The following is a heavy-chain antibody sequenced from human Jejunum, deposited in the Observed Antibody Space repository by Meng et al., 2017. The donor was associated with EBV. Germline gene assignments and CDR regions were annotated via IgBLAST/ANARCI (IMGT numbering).Heavy chain of an antibody. V-gene: IGHV3-21*01. J-gene: IGHJ3*02. CDR2: ISTTSRHI. D-gene: IGHD2/OR15-2a*01. CDR1: GFTFSTYS. CDR3: ARGTTTYQRVDAFDI. Sequence: EVQLVESGGGLVKPGGSLRLSCAASGFTFSTYSMDWVRQAPGKGLEWVSSISTTSRHIYYADSVRGRFTVSRDNAKNSLYLQMNSLRAEDTAVYYCARGTTTYQRVDAFDIWGQGTMVTVS.